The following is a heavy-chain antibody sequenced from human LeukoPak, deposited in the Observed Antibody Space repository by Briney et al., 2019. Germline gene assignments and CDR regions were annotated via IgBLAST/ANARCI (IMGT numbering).Heavy chain of an antibody. J-gene: IGHJ4*02. CDR3: ARYSSTWGFFDY. CDR2: IKEDGSEK. CDR1: GFIFSTYW. Sequence: GGSLRLSCAASGFIFSTYWMSWVRQAPGKGLEWVANIKEDGSEKYYVDSVKGRFTISRDNAKNSLYLQMNSLRAEDTAVYYCARYSSTWGFFDYWGQGTLVTVSS. D-gene: IGHD6-13*01. V-gene: IGHV3-7*01.